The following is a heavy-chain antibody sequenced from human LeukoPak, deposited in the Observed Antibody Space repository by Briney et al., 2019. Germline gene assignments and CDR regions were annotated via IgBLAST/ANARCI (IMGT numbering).Heavy chain of an antibody. J-gene: IGHJ6*02. Sequence: PETLSLTSAVSGGSIGSSNGGCGVRQPPGKGREWIGEISHIASTNYNPSLESRVTISVDPSKNPSSLKRASVPAAHTSVSYRASPWSSGWYDSDYYNGMDVWGQGTTVTVSS. D-gene: IGHD6-19*01. V-gene: IGHV4-4*03. CDR2: ISHIAST. CDR3: ASPWSSGWYDSDYYNGMDV. CDR1: GGSIGSSNG.